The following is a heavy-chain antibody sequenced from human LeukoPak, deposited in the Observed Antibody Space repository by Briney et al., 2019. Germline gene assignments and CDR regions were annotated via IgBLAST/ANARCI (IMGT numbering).Heavy chain of an antibody. J-gene: IGHJ4*02. CDR3: ARDPENGDYTEDYFDY. CDR1: GYSISSGYY. D-gene: IGHD4-17*01. V-gene: IGHV4-38-2*02. CDR2: IYHSGST. Sequence: SETLSLTCAVSGYSISSGYYWGWIRQPPGKGLEWIGSIYHSGSTYYNPSLKSRVTISVDTSKNQFSLKLSSVTAADTAVYYCARDPENGDYTEDYFDYWGQGTLVTVSS.